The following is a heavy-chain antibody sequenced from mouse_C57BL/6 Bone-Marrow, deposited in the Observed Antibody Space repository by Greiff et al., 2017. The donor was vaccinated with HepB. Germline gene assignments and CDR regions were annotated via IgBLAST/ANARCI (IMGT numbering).Heavy chain of an antibody. D-gene: IGHD1-1*01. Sequence: EVQLVESGGGLVQSGRSLRLSCATSGFTFSDFYMEWVRQAPGKGLEWIAASRNKANDYTTEYSASVKGRFIVSRDTSQSILYLQMNALRAEDTAIYYCARDAELRYPFAYWGQGTLVTVSA. CDR2: SRNKANDYTT. V-gene: IGHV7-1*01. CDR1: GFTFSDFY. J-gene: IGHJ3*01. CDR3: ARDAELRYPFAY.